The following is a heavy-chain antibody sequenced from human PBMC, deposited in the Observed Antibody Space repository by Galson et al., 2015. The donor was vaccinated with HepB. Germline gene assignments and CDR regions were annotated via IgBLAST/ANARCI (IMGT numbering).Heavy chain of an antibody. CDR3: AGNYYGSGSYHNAFDI. Sequence: SVKVSCKASGYTFTGYYMHWVRQAPGQGLEWMGIIDPSGGTTSYAQRLQGRVTMTRDTSTSTVYMELSSLRSEDTAVYYCAGNYYGSGSYHNAFDIWGQGTMVTVSS. CDR1: GYTFTGYY. CDR2: IDPSGGTT. J-gene: IGHJ3*02. V-gene: IGHV1-46*04. D-gene: IGHD3-10*01.